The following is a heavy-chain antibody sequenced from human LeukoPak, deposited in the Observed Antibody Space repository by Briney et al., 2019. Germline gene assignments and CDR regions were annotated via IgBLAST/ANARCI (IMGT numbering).Heavy chain of an antibody. D-gene: IGHD2-8*02. CDR2: IYYSGST. Sequence: PSETLSLTCAVYGGSFSGYYWGWIRQPPGKGLEWIGSIYYSGSTYYNPSLKSRVTISVDTSKNQFSLKLSSVTAADTAVYYCARLVYPLVAFDIWGQGTMVTVSS. V-gene: IGHV4-39*01. J-gene: IGHJ3*02. CDR1: GGSFSGYY. CDR3: ARLVYPLVAFDI.